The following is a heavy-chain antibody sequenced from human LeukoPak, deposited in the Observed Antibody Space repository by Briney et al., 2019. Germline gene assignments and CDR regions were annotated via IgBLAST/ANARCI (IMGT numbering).Heavy chain of an antibody. CDR1: GFTFDDYA. D-gene: IGHD3-22*01. V-gene: IGHV3-43*02. J-gene: IGHJ4*02. CDR3: AKVLDYYDSSDYFIDY. CDR2: ISGDSGST. Sequence: GGSLRLSCAASGFTFDDYAMHWVRQAPGKGLEWVSLISGDSGSTYYADSVKGRFTISRDNSKNSLYLQMNSLRTEDTALYYCAKVLDYYDSSDYFIDYWGQGTLVTVSS.